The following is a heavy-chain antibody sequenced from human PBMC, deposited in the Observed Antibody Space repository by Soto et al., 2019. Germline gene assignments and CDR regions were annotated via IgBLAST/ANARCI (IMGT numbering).Heavy chain of an antibody. J-gene: IGHJ3*01. Sequence: QVHLVQSGAEVKKPGSSVKVSCKASGLTFSSSTLTWVRQAPGQGPEGMGGIIPFFGSVDYAQKFQDRVTITADVSTSTTYMELRSLRSDDTAVYYCARGHQYGGNSDAFEFWGQGTVVTVSP. CDR1: GLTFSSST. V-gene: IGHV1-69*12. CDR2: IIPFFGSV. CDR3: ARGHQYGGNSDAFEF. D-gene: IGHD4-4*01.